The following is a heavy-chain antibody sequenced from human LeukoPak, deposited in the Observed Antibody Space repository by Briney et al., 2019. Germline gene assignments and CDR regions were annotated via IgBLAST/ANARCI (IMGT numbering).Heavy chain of an antibody. CDR1: GYTFTSYD. V-gene: IGHV1-8*01. CDR3: ARGVGYSGGNWFDP. D-gene: IGHD5-18*01. CDR2: MNPNSGNI. Sequence: ASVKVSCKASGYTFTSYDINWVRQATGQGLEWMGWMNPNSGNIGYAQKFQGRVTMTRNTSISTAYMELSSLRSEDTAVYYCARGVGYSGGNWFDPWGQGTLVTVSS. J-gene: IGHJ5*02.